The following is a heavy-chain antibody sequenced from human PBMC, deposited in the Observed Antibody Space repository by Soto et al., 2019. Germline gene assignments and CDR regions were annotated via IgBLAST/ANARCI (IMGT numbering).Heavy chain of an antibody. J-gene: IGHJ4*02. V-gene: IGHV1-46*01. CDR3: AARPSYCGGDCYPFYY. CDR1: GYTFTSFY. Sequence: GASVKVSCKASGYTFTSFYIHWVRQAPGQGLEWIGILNPSDGNTTYAQKFQDRVTMTRDTTTSTVYMDLGSLRSEDTAVYYCAARPSYCGGDCYPFYYWGQGTLVTVSS. D-gene: IGHD2-21*02. CDR2: LNPSDGNT.